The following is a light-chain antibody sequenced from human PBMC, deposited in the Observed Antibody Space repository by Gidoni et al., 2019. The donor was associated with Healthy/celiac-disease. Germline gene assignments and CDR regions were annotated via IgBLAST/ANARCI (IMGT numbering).Light chain of an antibody. J-gene: IGKJ1*01. CDR3: QQYGSP. Sequence: ELVLTQSPGTLSLSPGERATLSCRASQSVSSSYLAWYQQKPGQAPRLLIYGASSRATGIPDRFSGSGSGTDFTLTISRLEPEDFAVYYCQQYGSPFGQGTKVEIK. CDR1: QSVSSSY. CDR2: GAS. V-gene: IGKV3-20*01.